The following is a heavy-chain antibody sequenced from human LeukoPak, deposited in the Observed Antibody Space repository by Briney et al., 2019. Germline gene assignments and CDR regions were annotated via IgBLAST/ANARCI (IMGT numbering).Heavy chain of an antibody. Sequence: GGSLRLSCAASGFTFSSYGMHWVRQAPGKGLEWVTFIRYDGSNKYYADSVKGRFTISRDNSKKTLYLQMNSLRAEDTAVYYCAKDDGIAATSRYMDVWGKGTTVTISS. V-gene: IGHV3-30*02. D-gene: IGHD6-13*01. CDR3: AKDDGIAATSRYMDV. CDR2: IRYDGSNK. J-gene: IGHJ6*03. CDR1: GFTFSSYG.